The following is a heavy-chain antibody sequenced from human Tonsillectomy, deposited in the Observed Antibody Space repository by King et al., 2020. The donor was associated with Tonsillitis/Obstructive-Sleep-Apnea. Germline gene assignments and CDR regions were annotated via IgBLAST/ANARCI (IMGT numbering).Heavy chain of an antibody. CDR3: ARQGNWNYAFDI. V-gene: IGHV4-39*01. CDR2: IYYSGST. CDR1: GGSISSSSYY. Sequence: QLQESGPGLVKPSETLSLTCTVSGGSISSSSYYWGWIRQPPGNGLEWIGSIYYSGSTYYNPSLKSRVTISVDTSKNQFSLKLSSVTAADTAVYYCARQGNWNYAFDIWGQGTMVTVSS. J-gene: IGHJ3*02. D-gene: IGHD1-7*01.